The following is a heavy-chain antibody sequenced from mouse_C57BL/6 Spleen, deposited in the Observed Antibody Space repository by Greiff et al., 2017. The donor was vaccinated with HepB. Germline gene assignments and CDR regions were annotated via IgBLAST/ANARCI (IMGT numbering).Heavy chain of an antibody. J-gene: IGHJ3*01. CDR1: GFSFTSYG. CDR2: IWGVGST. CDR3: ATYGNYEGFAY. V-gene: IGHV2-6*01. D-gene: IGHD2-1*01. Sequence: VQLVESGPGLVAPSQRLSITCTVSGFSFTSYGVDWVRQSPGKGLEWLGVIWGVGSTNYNSALKSRLSISKDNSKSQVFLKMNSLQTDDTAMYYCATYGNYEGFAYWGQGTLVTVSA.